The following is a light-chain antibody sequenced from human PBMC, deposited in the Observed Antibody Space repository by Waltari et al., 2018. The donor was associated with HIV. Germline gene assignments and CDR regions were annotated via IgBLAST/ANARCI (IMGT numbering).Light chain of an antibody. CDR1: SSNIGAGYD. CDR3: QSYDSSLTGSV. V-gene: IGLV1-40*01. Sequence: QSVLTQPPSVSGAPGQRVTISCTGSSSNIGAGYDVHWYQQVPGTAPKLPIYGNTNRPSGVPDRFSASKSGASPSLAITGLQAEDEADYYCQSYDSSLTGSVFGGGTKLTVL. J-gene: IGLJ2*01. CDR2: GNT.